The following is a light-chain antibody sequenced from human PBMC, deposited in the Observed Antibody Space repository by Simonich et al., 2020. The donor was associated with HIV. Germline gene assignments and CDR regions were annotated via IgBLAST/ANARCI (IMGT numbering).Light chain of an antibody. CDR2: EVS. Sequence: DIVMTQSPLSLSVTPGQPAAISCKSSHSLLHRYGKTYLHWYLQKPGQSTQLLIYEVSSRFSGVPDRFSGSGSGTDFTLQISRVEAEDVGFYYCMQGIRLPLTFGGGTKVEIK. CDR1: HSLLHRYGKTY. V-gene: IGKV2-29*03. CDR3: MQGIRLPLT. J-gene: IGKJ4*01.